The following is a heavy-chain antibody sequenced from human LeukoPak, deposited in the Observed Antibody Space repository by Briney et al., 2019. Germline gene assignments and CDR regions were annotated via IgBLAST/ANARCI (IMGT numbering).Heavy chain of an antibody. CDR1: GYPFTTYD. V-gene: IGHV1-8*01. CDR3: ARISDHNWYFDL. CDR2: MNPSSGYT. Sequence: ASVKVSCKGSGYPFTTYDINWVRKATGQGLEWMGWMNPSSGYTGYSQKFQGRVTMTRNTSITTAYMELSSPRSEDTAVYYCARISDHNWYFDLWGRGTLVTVSS. D-gene: IGHD1-14*01. J-gene: IGHJ2*01.